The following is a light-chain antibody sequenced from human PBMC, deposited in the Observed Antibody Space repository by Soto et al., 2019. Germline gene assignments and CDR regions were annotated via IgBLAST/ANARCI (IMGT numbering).Light chain of an antibody. J-gene: IGKJ5*01. CDR3: QQYNNWPS. CDR2: DIS. Sequence: ILRPQTNNTLSVSPGERATLSCRASQTVSRNLAWYQQRPGQAPRLLIYDISNRAAGVPARFSGSGCETEFTLTIRSLQSEDFAVYFCQQYNNWPSSGQGTRLEIK. CDR1: QTVSRN. V-gene: IGKV3-15*01.